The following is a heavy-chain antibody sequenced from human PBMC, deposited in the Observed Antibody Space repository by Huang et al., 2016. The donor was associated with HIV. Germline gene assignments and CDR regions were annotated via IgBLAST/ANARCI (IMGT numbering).Heavy chain of an antibody. J-gene: IGHJ4*02. D-gene: IGHD3-3*01. Sequence: EVQLVESGGGLVKPGGSLRISCAASGFTFSSYSMNWVRQAPGKGLEWVSSVSRRSSYIDYADSVKGRFTISRDNAKNSLYLQMNSLRGEDTAVYYCARAVPTPNRFGVGGFDYWGQGTLVTVSS. CDR3: ARAVPTPNRFGVGGFDY. CDR1: GFTFSSYS. V-gene: IGHV3-21*01. CDR2: VSRRSSYI.